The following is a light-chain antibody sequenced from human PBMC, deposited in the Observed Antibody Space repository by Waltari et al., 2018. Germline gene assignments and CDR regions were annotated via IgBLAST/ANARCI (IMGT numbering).Light chain of an antibody. J-gene: IGLJ2*01. CDR1: SSDVGTYKF. V-gene: IGLV2-14*03. CDR2: DAT. Sequence: QSALTQPASVSGSPGQSITISGTGTSSDVGTYKFCSWYHQHPGKVPKLIIYDATDRPSGVSSRFSGSKSGNTASLTISGLQAEDEGDYYCNSYTTSGTVVFGGGTKLTVL. CDR3: NSYTTSGTVV.